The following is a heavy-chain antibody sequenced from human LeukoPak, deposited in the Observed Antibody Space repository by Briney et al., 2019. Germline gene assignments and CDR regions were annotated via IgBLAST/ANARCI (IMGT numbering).Heavy chain of an antibody. CDR3: AREAPDGGIFDY. CDR1: GGSISSYY. Sequence: PSETLSLTCTVSGGSISSYYWSRIRQPPGKGLEWIGYIYYSGSTNYNPSLKSRVTISVDTSKNQFSLKLSSVTAADTAVYYCAREAPDGGIFDYWGQGTLVTVSS. V-gene: IGHV4-59*01. J-gene: IGHJ4*02. CDR2: IYYSGST. D-gene: IGHD2-15*01.